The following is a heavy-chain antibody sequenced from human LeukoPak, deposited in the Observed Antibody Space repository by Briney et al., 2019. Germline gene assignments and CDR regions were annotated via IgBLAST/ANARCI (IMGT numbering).Heavy chain of an antibody. CDR1: GYTFTSYD. Sequence: ASVKVSCKASGYTFTSYDINWVRQATGQGLEWMGWMNPNSGNTGYAQKFQGRVTMTRNTSISTAYMELSSLRSEDTAVYYCARGREAYYDSSGYYLYDAFDIWGQGTMVTVSS. CDR3: ARGREAYYDSSGYYLYDAFDI. CDR2: MNPNSGNT. V-gene: IGHV1-8*01. J-gene: IGHJ3*02. D-gene: IGHD3-22*01.